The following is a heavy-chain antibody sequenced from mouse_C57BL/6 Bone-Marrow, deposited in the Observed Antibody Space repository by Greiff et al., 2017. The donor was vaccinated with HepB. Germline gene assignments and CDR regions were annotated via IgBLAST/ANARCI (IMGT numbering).Heavy chain of an antibody. CDR1: GYTFTSYG. D-gene: IGHD1-1*01. V-gene: IGHV1-81*01. Sequence: QVHVKQSGAELARPGASVKLSCKASGYTFTSYGISWVKQRTGQGLEWIGEIYPRSGNTYYNEKFKGKATLTADKSSSTAYMELRSLTSEDSAVYFCARGQDYGSFDYWGQGTTLTVSS. CDR2: IYPRSGNT. CDR3: ARGQDYGSFDY. J-gene: IGHJ2*01.